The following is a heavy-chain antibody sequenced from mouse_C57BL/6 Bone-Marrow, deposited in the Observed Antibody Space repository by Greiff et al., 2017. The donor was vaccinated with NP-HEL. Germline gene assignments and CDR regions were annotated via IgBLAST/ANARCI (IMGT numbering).Heavy chain of an antibody. V-gene: IGHV1-81*01. D-gene: IGHD4-1*01. CDR2: IYPRSGNT. J-gene: IGHJ2*01. Sequence: VQLQQSGAELARPGASVKLSCKASGYTFTSYGISWVKQRPGQGLEWIGEIYPRSGNTYYNEKFKGKATLTADKSSSTAYMELRSLTSEDSAVYFCAAWDFDYWGQGTTLTVSS. CDR3: AAWDFDY. CDR1: GYTFTSYG.